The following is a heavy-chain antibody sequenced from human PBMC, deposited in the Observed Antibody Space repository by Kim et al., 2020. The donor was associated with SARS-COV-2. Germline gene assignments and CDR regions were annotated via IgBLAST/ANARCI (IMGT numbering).Heavy chain of an antibody. CDR2: TNPNSGGT. J-gene: IGHJ4*02. CDR3: ARAGRLTVDWAYYFDH. CDR1: GYTFTGYY. V-gene: IGHV1-2*02. D-gene: IGHD7-27*01. Sequence: ASVKVSCKASGYTFTGYYMHWVRQAPGQGLEWMGWTNPNSGGTNYAQKFQGRVTMTRDTSLSTAYMELSRLRSDDTAVYYCARAGRLTVDWAYYFDHWGQGTLVTVSS.